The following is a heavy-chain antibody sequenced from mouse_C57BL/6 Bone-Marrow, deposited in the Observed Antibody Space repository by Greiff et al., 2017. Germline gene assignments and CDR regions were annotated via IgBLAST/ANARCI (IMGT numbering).Heavy chain of an antibody. D-gene: IGHD1-1*01. J-gene: IGHJ2*01. CDR2: IDPENGDN. V-gene: IGHV14-4*01. Sequence: VQLQQSGAELVRPGASVKLSCTASGFNIKDDYMHWVKQRPEQGLEWIGWIDPENGDNEYASKVPSKATITADTSSNTAFQQLSSLSSEYTAVYYGTTDVITTLEGDYWGQGTTLTVSS. CDR3: TTDVITTLEGDY. CDR1: GFNIKDDY.